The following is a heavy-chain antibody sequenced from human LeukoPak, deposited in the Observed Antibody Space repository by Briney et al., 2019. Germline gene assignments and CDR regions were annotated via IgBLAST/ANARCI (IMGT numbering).Heavy chain of an antibody. D-gene: IGHD2-21*01. J-gene: IGHJ4*02. CDR1: GYTFTHYY. V-gene: IGHV1-2*02. Sequence: ASVKVSCKTSGYTFTHYYMHWVRQAPGQGLEWMGWINPNSGGTSSAQKFQGRVTMTRDTSITTVYMEVSWLTSDDTAIYYCARADRLHGGPYLIGPGGQGTLVTVSS. CDR2: INPNSGGT. CDR3: ARADRLHGGPYLIGP.